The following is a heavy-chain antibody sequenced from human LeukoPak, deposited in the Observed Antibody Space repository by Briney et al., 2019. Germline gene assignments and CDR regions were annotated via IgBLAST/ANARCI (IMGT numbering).Heavy chain of an antibody. CDR2: ISSSSSTI. CDR1: GFTFSSYS. CDR3: ARVRWSGYRVDY. J-gene: IGHJ4*02. D-gene: IGHD3-3*01. Sequence: PGRSLRLSCAASGFTFSSYSMNWVRQAPGKGLEWDSYISSSSSTIYYADSVKGRFTISRDNAKTSLYLQMNSLRAQDTAVYYCARVRWSGYRVDYWGQGTLVTVSS. V-gene: IGHV3-48*01.